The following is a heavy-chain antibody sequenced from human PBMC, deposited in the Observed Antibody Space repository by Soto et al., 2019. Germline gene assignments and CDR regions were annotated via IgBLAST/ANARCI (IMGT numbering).Heavy chain of an antibody. CDR3: ARQDYYGFYDY. J-gene: IGHJ4*02. D-gene: IGHD3-3*01. CDR2: IYRSANT. V-gene: IGHV4-39*01. Sequence: SETLSLTCTVFGDSIITSTYYWNWIRQSPGKGLEWIGSIYRSANTYYNPSLKSRVTISVETSMIQFSLDLTSVTAADTAVYYCARQDYYGFYDYWGQGIQVTVSS. CDR1: GDSIITSTYY.